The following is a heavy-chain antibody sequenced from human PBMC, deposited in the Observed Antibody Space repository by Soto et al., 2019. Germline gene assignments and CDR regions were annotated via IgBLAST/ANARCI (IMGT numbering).Heavy chain of an antibody. CDR2: ISVYNGNT. D-gene: IGHD3-22*01. CDR3: ARADQYYDASGYAD. V-gene: IGHV1-18*01. J-gene: IGHJ4*02. Sequence: QVKLVQSGTEVKKPGASIKVSCKASGYSFATSGMTWVRQAPGQGLEWMGWISVYNGNTNYDQSLQDRVTMTTDTSTSTAYLEVRNLRSDDTAVYYCARADQYYDASGYADWGQGTLVTVSS. CDR1: GYSFATSG.